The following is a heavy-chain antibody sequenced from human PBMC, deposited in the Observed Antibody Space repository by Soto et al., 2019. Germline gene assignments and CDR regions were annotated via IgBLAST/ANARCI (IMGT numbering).Heavy chain of an antibody. J-gene: IGHJ6*02. CDR1: GFTFSSYG. V-gene: IGHV3-30*18. CDR3: AKDLSSGWYYYYYGMDV. D-gene: IGHD6-19*01. Sequence: QVQLVESGGGVVQPGRSLRLSCAASGFTFSSYGMHWVRQAPGKGLEWVAVISYDGSNKYYADSVKGRFTISRDNSKNTLYLQMNSLRAEDTAGYYCAKDLSSGWYYYYYGMDVWGQGTTVTVSS. CDR2: ISYDGSNK.